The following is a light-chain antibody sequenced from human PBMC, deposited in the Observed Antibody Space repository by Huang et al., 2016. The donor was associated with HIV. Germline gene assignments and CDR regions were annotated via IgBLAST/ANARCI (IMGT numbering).Light chain of an antibody. V-gene: IGKV1-9*01. CDR3: QQLDSYPVT. CDR1: QGISHS. Sequence: IQLTQSPSSLSASVGDRVTITCRASQGISHSLAWYQQQPGKAPKLLIYAASTLYTGVPSRFSGSGSGTDFTLTISSLQPEDFATYYCQQLDSYPVTFGGGTKVDIK. CDR2: AAS. J-gene: IGKJ4*01.